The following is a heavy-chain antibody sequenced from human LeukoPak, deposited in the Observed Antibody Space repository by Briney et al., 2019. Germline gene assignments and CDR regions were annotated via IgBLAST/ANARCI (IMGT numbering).Heavy chain of an antibody. V-gene: IGHV3-23*01. J-gene: IGHJ6*03. CDR3: AKGRGYCSGGSCYYYYYMDV. Sequence: GGSLRLSXAASGFTFSSYAMSWVRQAPGKGLEWVSAISGSGGSTYYADSVKGRFTISRDNSKNTLYLQMNSLRAEDTAVYYCAKGRGYCSGGSCYYYYYMDVWGKGTTVTVSS. CDR1: GFTFSSYA. D-gene: IGHD2-15*01. CDR2: ISGSGGST.